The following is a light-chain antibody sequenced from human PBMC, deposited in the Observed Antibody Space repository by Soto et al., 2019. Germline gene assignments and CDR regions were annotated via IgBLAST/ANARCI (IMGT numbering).Light chain of an antibody. Sequence: VMTQAPATLSVSPGERATLSCRASQTINNNVAWYQLKDGQVPRLVIYGASTRATDIPARFSGSGSGTEFTLTISSLQPDDFATYFCQQYNNYPRTFGQGTKVDI. CDR2: GAS. CDR1: QTINNN. CDR3: QQYNNYPRT. J-gene: IGKJ1*01. V-gene: IGKV3-15*01.